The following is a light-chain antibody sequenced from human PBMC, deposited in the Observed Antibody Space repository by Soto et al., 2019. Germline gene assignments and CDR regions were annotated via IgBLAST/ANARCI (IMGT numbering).Light chain of an antibody. V-gene: IGKV3-20*01. CDR1: QTIPRNF. CDR2: GSS. J-gene: IGKJ1*01. CDR3: HQYGSSPPWT. Sequence: EIVLTQSPDTLSFSPGEKATLSCRASQTIPRNFLAWFQQKPGQAPRLLIYGSSNRPSGIPDRFSGGGSRTDFTLTIRRLEPEDFAVYYCHQYGSSPPWTFGQGTTVDIK.